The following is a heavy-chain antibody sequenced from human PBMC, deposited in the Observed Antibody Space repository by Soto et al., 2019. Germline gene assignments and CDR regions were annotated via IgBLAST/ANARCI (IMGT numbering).Heavy chain of an antibody. CDR2: ISNSGSAI. D-gene: IGHD5-12*01. CDR3: ARDKGEYSGYDSFDY. CDR1: GFTFSSYA. Sequence: GGSLRLSCAASGFTFSSYAMHWVRQVPGKGLEWLSYISNSGSAIYYADSVRGRFSISRDNAKNSLYLQMNSLRDDDTGVYYCARDKGEYSGYDSFDYWGQGTLVTVSS. V-gene: IGHV3-48*03. J-gene: IGHJ4*02.